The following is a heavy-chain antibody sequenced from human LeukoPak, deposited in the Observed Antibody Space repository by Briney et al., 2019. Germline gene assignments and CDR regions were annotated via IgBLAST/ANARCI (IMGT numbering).Heavy chain of an antibody. CDR1: GFTVSRNY. J-gene: IGHJ4*02. CDR2: IYSAGTT. V-gene: IGHV3-53*01. D-gene: IGHD4-23*01. CDR3: ARGDDYGGAWYYFDC. Sequence: GGSLRLSCAAAGFTVSRNYYMNWVRQAPGKGLEWVSVIYSAGTTYYADSVKGRFTISRDNSKNTVYLQMNSLRAEDTAVYYCARGDDYGGAWYYFDCWGQGTLVTVSS.